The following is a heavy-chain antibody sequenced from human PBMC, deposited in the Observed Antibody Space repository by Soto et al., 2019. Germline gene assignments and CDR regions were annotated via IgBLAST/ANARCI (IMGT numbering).Heavy chain of an antibody. CDR3: TKNKRITIFGVVTPPWYFDL. CDR1: GFTFEDYA. J-gene: IGHJ2*01. V-gene: IGHV3-9*01. D-gene: IGHD3-3*01. Sequence: EVQLVESGGGLVQPGRSLRLYCAASGFTFEDYALHWVRQAPGKGLEWISGITWNSGSIGYADSVKGRFTISRDNAKNSLYLQMNSLRAEDTALYYCTKNKRITIFGVVTPPWYFDLWGRGTLVTVS. CDR2: ITWNSGSI.